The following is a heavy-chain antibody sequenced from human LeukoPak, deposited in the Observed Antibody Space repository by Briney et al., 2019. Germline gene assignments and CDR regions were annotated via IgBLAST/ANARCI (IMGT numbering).Heavy chain of an antibody. V-gene: IGHV4-39*07. CDR3: ARDGPVDDSSGYYYWAVGSRAFDI. CDR2: VYYSGTT. Sequence: SETLSLTCTVSGGSISSSSYYWGWIRQPPGKGLEWIGNVYYSGTTYYNPSLKSRVTISVDTSKNQFSLKLSSVTAADTAVYYCARDGPVDDSSGYYYWAVGSRAFDIWGQGTMVTVSS. CDR1: GGSISSSSYY. D-gene: IGHD3-22*01. J-gene: IGHJ3*02.